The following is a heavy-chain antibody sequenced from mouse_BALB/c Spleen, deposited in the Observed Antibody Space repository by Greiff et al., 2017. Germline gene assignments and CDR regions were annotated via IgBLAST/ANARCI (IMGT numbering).Heavy chain of an antibody. J-gene: IGHJ4*01. CDR1: GFTFTDYY. CDR2: IRNKANGYTT. D-gene: IGHD2-14*01. CDR3: ARGNRNYYAMDY. Sequence: EVQLMESGGGLVQPGGSLRLSCATSGFTFTDYYMSWVRQPPGKALEWLGFIRNKANGYTTEYSASVKGRFTISRDNSQSILYLQMNTLRAEDSATYYCARGNRNYYAMDYWGQGTSVTVSS. V-gene: IGHV7-3*02.